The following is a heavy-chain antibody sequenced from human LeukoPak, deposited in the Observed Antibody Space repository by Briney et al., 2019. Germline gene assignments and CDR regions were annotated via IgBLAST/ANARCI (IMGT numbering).Heavy chain of an antibody. CDR2: IYYSGST. Sequence: SETLSLTCTVSGGSISSSSYYWGWIRQPPGKGLEWIGSIYYSGSTYYNPSLKSRVTISVDTSKNQFSLKLSSVTAADTAVYYCARFIITFGGVIVMDAFDIWGQGTMVTVSS. V-gene: IGHV4-39*07. CDR1: GGSISSSSYY. CDR3: ARFIITFGGVIVMDAFDI. D-gene: IGHD3-16*02. J-gene: IGHJ3*02.